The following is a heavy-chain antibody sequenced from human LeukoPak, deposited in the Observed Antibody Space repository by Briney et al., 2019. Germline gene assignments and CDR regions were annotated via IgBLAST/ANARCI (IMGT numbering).Heavy chain of an antibody. J-gene: IGHJ5*02. CDR1: GYTFSRCG. Sequence: GASVKVSCKASGYTFSRCGISWVRQAPGQGLEWMGWISAYSDKTNYAQKFQGRVTMTTDTSRSTAYMELRSLRSDDTAVYYCARGISQLDWFDPWGQGTLVTVSS. CDR2: ISAYSDKT. D-gene: IGHD6-6*01. V-gene: IGHV1-18*01. CDR3: ARGISQLDWFDP.